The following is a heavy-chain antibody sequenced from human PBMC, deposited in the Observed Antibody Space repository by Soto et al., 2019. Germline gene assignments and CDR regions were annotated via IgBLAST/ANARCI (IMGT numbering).Heavy chain of an antibody. CDR1: GFSFSSYA. J-gene: IGHJ4*02. Sequence: EVQLLESGGGLVQPGGSLRLSCAASGFSFSSYAMVWVRQAPGKGLKWVSVISARGGSSYFADSVKGRFTISRDNSKNLLSLEMNSLRAEDTAIYFCAKGSIEYSASVDNWGQGTLVLVSS. CDR3: AKGSIEYSASVDN. D-gene: IGHD5-12*01. CDR2: ISARGGSS. V-gene: IGHV3-23*01.